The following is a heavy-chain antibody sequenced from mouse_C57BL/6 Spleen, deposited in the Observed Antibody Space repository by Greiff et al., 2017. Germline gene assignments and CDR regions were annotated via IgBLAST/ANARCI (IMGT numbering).Heavy chain of an antibody. CDR1: GYTFTDYE. Sequence: QVQLQQSGAELVRPGASVTLSCKASGYTFTDYEMHWVKQTPVHGLEWIGAIDPETGGTAYNQKFKGKAILTADNSSSTAYMELRSLTSEDSAVYYCTRWDGNYLAWFAYWGQGTLVTVSA. CDR2: IDPETGGT. D-gene: IGHD2-1*01. J-gene: IGHJ3*01. CDR3: TRWDGNYLAWFAY. V-gene: IGHV1-15*01.